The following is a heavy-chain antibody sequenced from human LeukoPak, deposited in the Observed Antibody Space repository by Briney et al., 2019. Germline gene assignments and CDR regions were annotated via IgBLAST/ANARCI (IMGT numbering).Heavy chain of an antibody. CDR2: IYPGDSDT. Sequence: GESLKISCKGSGYSFTSHWIGWVRQMPGKGLEWMGIIYPGDSDTRYSPSFQGQVTISADKSISTAYLQWSSLKASDTAMYYCASLYVGGSYAADAFDIWGQGTMVTVSS. CDR3: ASLYVGGSYAADAFDI. D-gene: IGHD1-26*01. V-gene: IGHV5-51*01. CDR1: GYSFTSHW. J-gene: IGHJ3*02.